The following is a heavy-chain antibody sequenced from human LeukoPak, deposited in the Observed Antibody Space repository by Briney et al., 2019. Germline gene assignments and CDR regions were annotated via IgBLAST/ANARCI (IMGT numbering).Heavy chain of an antibody. Sequence: GGSLRLSCTDSGCTFDDYAMHWVRQAPGKGLEWASSISWNGGSIGYVDSVKGRFTISRDDAKNSLYLQMNSLRPEDTALYYCAKDIAPPSSGTFDYWGQGTLVTVSS. CDR2: ISWNGGSI. J-gene: IGHJ4*02. D-gene: IGHD6-19*01. CDR1: GCTFDDYA. V-gene: IGHV3-9*01. CDR3: AKDIAPPSSGTFDY.